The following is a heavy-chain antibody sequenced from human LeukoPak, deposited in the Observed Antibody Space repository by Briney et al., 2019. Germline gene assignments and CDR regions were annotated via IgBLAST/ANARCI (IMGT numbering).Heavy chain of an antibody. CDR1: GGSFSGYY. D-gene: IGHD5-18*01. V-gene: IGHV4-34*01. CDR2: INHSGST. Sequence: SETLSLTCAVYGGSFSGYYWSWIRQPPGKGLEWIGEINHSGSTNYNPSLKSRVTISVDTSKNQFSLKPSSVTAADTAVYYCAIRGYSYGYLSYWGQGTLVTVSS. J-gene: IGHJ4*02. CDR3: AIRGYSYGYLSY.